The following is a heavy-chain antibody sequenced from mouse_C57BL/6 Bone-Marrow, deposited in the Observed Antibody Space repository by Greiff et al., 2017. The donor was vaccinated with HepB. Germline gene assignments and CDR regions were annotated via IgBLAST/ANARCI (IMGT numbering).Heavy chain of an antibody. Sequence: EVKLMESGPELVKPGASVKISCKASGYSFTGYYMNWVKQSPEKSLEWIGEINPSTGGTTYNQKFKAKATLTVDKSSSTAYMQLKSLTSEDSAVYYCARAVVGYFDYWGQGTTLTVSS. CDR2: INPSTGGT. CDR1: GYSFTGYY. V-gene: IGHV1-42*01. CDR3: ARAVVGYFDY. J-gene: IGHJ2*01. D-gene: IGHD1-1*01.